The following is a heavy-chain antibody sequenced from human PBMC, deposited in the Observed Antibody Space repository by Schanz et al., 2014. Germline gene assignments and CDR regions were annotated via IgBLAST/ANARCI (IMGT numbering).Heavy chain of an antibody. CDR2: ISCAGSNK. Sequence: QAQLVESGGGVVQPGRSLRLSCVASGFTFNSYAFHWVRQAPGKGLEWVALISCAGSNKYHAESVKGRFTISRDNAKKSLYLRMNSLRAEDTAVYYCARDAVTSVLTPGFYYWGQGTLVTVSS. J-gene: IGHJ4*02. D-gene: IGHD4-17*01. CDR3: ARDAVTSVLTPGFYY. V-gene: IGHV3-30-3*01. CDR1: GFTFNSYA.